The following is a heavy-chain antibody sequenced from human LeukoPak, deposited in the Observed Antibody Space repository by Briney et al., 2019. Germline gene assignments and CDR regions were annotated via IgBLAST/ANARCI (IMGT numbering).Heavy chain of an antibody. CDR2: IYHSGST. V-gene: IGHV4-30-2*01. CDR3: ASGPWIQIRY. CDR1: GGSISSGGDS. J-gene: IGHJ4*02. Sequence: SETLSLTCAVPGGSISSGGDSWSWIRQPPGKGLEWIGYIYHSGSTYYNPSLKSRVTISVDRSKNQFSLKLSSVTAADTAVYYCASGPWIQIRYWGQGTLVTVSS. D-gene: IGHD5-18*01.